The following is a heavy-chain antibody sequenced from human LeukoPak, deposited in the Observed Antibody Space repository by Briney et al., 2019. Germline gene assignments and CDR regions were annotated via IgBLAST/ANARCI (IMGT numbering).Heavy chain of an antibody. CDR2: IYHSGST. V-gene: IGHV4-38-2*01. J-gene: IGHJ3*02. CDR1: GYSISSGYY. D-gene: IGHD2-2*01. Sequence: PSETLSLTCAVSGYSISSGYYWGWIRQPPGKGLEWIGSIYHSGSTYYNPSLKSRVTISADTSKNQFSLKLSSVTAADTAVYYCARPQGATAMVAFVIWGQGTMVTVSS. CDR3: ARPQGATAMVAFVI.